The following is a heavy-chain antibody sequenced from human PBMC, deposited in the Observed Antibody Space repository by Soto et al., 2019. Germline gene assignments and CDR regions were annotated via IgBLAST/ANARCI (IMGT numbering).Heavy chain of an antibody. Sequence: VQLVESGGGLVQPGGSLRLSCAASGFTFSSYEMNWVRQAPGKGLEWVSYISSSGSAIYYADSMKGRFTISRDNAESSLYLLMNSLRAEDTAVYYCARDLYSAYGMDVWGQGTTVTVSS. CDR2: ISSSGSAI. V-gene: IGHV3-48*03. J-gene: IGHJ6*02. CDR1: GFTFSSYE. CDR3: ARDLYSAYGMDV. D-gene: IGHD2-21*01.